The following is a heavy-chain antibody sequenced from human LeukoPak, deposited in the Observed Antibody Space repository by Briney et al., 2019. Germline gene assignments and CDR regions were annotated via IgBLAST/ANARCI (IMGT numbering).Heavy chain of an antibody. CDR2: ISYDGSNK. V-gene: IGHV3-30*18. J-gene: IGHJ4*02. CDR1: GFTFSSYG. CDR3: AKDPQDEHYFDY. Sequence: PGGSLRLSCAASGFTFSSYGMHWVRQAPGKGLEWVAVISYDGSNKYYADSVKGRFTISRDNSKNTLYLQMNSLRAEDTAVYYCAKDPQDEHYFDYWGQGTLVTVSS.